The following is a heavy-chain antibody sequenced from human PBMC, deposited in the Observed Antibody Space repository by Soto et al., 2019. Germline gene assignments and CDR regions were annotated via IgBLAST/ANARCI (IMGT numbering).Heavy chain of an antibody. Sequence: PSETLSLTCTVSGGSISSYYWSWIRQPPGKGLEWIGYIYYSGSTNYNPFLKSRVTISVDTSKNQFSLKLSSVTAADTAVYYCARGQLARPLGGYYYYGMDVWGQGTTVTV. D-gene: IGHD1-1*01. J-gene: IGHJ6*02. V-gene: IGHV4-59*01. CDR3: ARGQLARPLGGYYYYGMDV. CDR2: IYYSGST. CDR1: GGSISSYY.